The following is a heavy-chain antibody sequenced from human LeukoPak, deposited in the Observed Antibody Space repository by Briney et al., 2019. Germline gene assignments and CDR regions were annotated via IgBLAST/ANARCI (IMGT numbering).Heavy chain of an antibody. Sequence: LSGGSLRLSCAASGFTFSSYSMNWVRQAPGKGLEWVSYISSSSNTIYYADSVKGRFTISRDNAKNSRYLQMNSLRAEDTAVYYCARDRREWELLDAFDIWGQGTMVTVSS. J-gene: IGHJ3*02. CDR1: GFTFSSYS. V-gene: IGHV3-48*01. D-gene: IGHD1-26*01. CDR2: ISSSSNTI. CDR3: ARDRREWELLDAFDI.